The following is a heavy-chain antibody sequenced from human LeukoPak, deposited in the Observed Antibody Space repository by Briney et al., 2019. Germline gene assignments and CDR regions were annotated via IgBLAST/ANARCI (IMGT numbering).Heavy chain of an antibody. CDR2: IKHDGSEK. V-gene: IGHV3-7*01. CDR1: GFTFSSYA. J-gene: IGHJ4*02. Sequence: PGGSLRLSCAASGFTFSSYAMSWVRQAPGKGLEWVANIKHDGSEKYYVDSVKGRFTISRDNAKNSLYLQMNSLRAEDTAVYYCARDEDWREISWGQGTLVTVSS. D-gene: IGHD3/OR15-3a*01. CDR3: ARDEDWREIS.